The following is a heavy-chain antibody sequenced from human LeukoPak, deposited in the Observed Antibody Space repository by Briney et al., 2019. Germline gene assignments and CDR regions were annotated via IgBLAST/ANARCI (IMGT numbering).Heavy chain of an antibody. CDR3: ARVALYSSSWYLYY. V-gene: IGHV1-18*01. Sequence: AAVKVSCKASGYTFTSYGISWVRQAPGQGLEWMGWISAYNGNTNYAQKLQGRVTMTTDTSTSTAYMELRSLRSDDTAVYYCARVALYSSSWYLYYWGQGTLVTVSS. D-gene: IGHD6-13*01. CDR1: GYTFTSYG. J-gene: IGHJ4*02. CDR2: ISAYNGNT.